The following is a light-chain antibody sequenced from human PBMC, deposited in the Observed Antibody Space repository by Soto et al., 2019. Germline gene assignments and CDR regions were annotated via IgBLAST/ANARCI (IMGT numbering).Light chain of an antibody. CDR3: QQYGNSPWT. CDR2: GAS. V-gene: IGKV3-20*01. J-gene: IGKJ1*01. CDR1: QSVSSSY. Sequence: EIVLTQSPGTLSLSPGERATLSCRASQSVSSSYLAWYQQKPGQAPRLLIYGASNRATGIPDRFSGSGSGPDFTLTISRLEPEDFAVYYCQQYGNSPWTFGQGTKVEI.